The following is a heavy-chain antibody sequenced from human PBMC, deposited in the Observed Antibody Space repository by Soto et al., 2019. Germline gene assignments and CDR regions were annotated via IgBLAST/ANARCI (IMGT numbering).Heavy chain of an antibody. J-gene: IGHJ4*02. CDR1: GFTFSSYG. CDR2: IWYDGSNT. D-gene: IGHD6-6*01. CDR3: AKEIVSSSPGY. V-gene: IGHV3-33*06. Sequence: PGGSLRLSCAASGFTFSSYGMRWVRQAPGKGLEWVSVIWYDGSNTYYADSVKGRFTISRDNSKNTLYLQMNSLRAEDTAVYYCAKEIVSSSPGYWGQGTLVTVSS.